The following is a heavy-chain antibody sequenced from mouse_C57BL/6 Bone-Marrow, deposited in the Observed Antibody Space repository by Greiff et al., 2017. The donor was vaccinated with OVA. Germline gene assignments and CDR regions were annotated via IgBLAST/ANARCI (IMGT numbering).Heavy chain of an antibody. CDR1: GYTFTGYW. D-gene: IGHD1-1*01. CDR2: ILPGSGST. Sequence: QVQLQQSGAELLKPGASVKLSCKATGYTFTGYWIEWVKQRPGHGLEWIGEILPGSGSTNYNEKFKGKATFTADTSSSTAYMQLSSLTSEDTAVYYCARFTTVENYFDYWGQGTTLTVSS. J-gene: IGHJ2*01. CDR3: ARFTTVENYFDY. V-gene: IGHV1-9*01.